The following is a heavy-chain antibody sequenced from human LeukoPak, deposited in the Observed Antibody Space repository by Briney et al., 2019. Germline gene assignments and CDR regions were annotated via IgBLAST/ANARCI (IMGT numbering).Heavy chain of an antibody. J-gene: IGHJ6*03. CDR3: ARRRVVTPSHYYYYMDV. V-gene: IGHV3-11*01. CDR2: ISSSGSTI. D-gene: IGHD4-23*01. Sequence: KPGGSLRLSCAASGFTFSDYYMSWIRQAPGKGLEWVSYISSSGSTIYYADSVKGRFTISRDNAKNSLYLQMNSLRAEDTAVYYCARRRVVTPSHYYYYMDVWGKGTTVTVSS. CDR1: GFTFSDYY.